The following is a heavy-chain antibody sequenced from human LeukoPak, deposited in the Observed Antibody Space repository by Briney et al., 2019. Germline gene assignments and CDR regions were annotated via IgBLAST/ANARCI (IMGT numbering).Heavy chain of an antibody. CDR2: ISYDGSNK. CDR3: ARDPGPALLPHYGMDV. CDR1: GFTFSSYA. D-gene: IGHD2-15*01. V-gene: IGHV3-30*03. J-gene: IGHJ6*02. Sequence: PGGSLRLSCAASGFTFSSYAMHWVRQAPGKGLEWVAVISYDGSNKYYADSVKGRFTISRDNSKNTLYLQMNSLRAEDTAVYYCARDPGPALLPHYGMDVWGQGTTVTVSS.